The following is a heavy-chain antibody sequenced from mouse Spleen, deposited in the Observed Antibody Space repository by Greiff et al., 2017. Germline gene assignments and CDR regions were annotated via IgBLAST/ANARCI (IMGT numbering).Heavy chain of an antibody. CDR1: GFTFSSYG. CDR3: ATYYRYDGFAY. CDR2: INSNGGST. Sequence: EVKLVESGGGLVQPGGSLKLSCAASGFTFSSYGMSWVRQTPDKRLELVATINSNGGSTYYPDSVKGRFTISRDNAKNTLHLQMSSLKSEDTAMYYCATYYRYDGFAYWGQGTLVTVSA. D-gene: IGHD2-14*01. V-gene: IGHV5-6-3*01. J-gene: IGHJ3*01.